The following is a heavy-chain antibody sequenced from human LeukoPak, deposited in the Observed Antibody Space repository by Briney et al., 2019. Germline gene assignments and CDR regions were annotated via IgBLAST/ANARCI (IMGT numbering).Heavy chain of an antibody. Sequence: PGGSLRLSCAASGLTFSDYYMTWIRQAPGKGLEWVSAISGSDGSTYYADSVKGRFTISRDNSKNTLYLQMNSLRAEDTAVYYCAKEGATGWFDPWGQGTLVTVSS. V-gene: IGHV3-23*01. CDR3: AKEGATGWFDP. CDR2: ISGSDGST. J-gene: IGHJ5*02. CDR1: GLTFSDYY. D-gene: IGHD1-26*01.